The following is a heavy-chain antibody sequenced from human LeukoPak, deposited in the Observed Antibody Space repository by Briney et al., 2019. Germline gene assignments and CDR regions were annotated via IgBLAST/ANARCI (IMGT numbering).Heavy chain of an antibody. V-gene: IGHV3-33*01. CDR3: APLAVAGTPRDY. J-gene: IGHJ4*02. Sequence: PGRSLRLSCAASGFTFSSYGMHWVRQAPGKGLEWVAVIWYDGSNKYYADSVKGRFTISRDNSKNTLYLHMNSLRAEDTAVYYCAPLAVAGTPRDYWGQGTLVTVSS. CDR1: GFTFSSYG. CDR2: IWYDGSNK. D-gene: IGHD6-19*01.